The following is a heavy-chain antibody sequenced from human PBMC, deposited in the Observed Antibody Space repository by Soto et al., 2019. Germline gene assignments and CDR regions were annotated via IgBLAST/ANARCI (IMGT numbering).Heavy chain of an antibody. J-gene: IGHJ4*02. CDR3: ATSYGSGYRAFDY. CDR2: VNPILSMS. V-gene: IGHV1-69*04. CDR1: GDTFSFYS. D-gene: IGHD3-10*01. Sequence: QVQLVQSGAEVKRPGSSVKVSCKASGDTFSFYSINWVRQAPGLGLEWMGRVNPILSMSNYAQRFQGRVTMPAEKSTNTAYLELSGLRSEDTAIYYCATSYGSGYRAFDYWGQGALVTVSS.